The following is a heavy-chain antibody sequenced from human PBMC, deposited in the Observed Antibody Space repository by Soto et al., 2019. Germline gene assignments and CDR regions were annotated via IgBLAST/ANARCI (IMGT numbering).Heavy chain of an antibody. Sequence: PSETLSLTCAVYGGSFSGYYWSWIRQPPGKGLEWIGEINHSGSTNYNPSLKSRVTISVDTSKNQFSLKLSSVTAADTAVYYCARGRDVAYCGGDCYSRQNDYWGQRTLVTVSS. CDR3: ARGRDVAYCGGDCYSRQNDY. V-gene: IGHV4-34*01. D-gene: IGHD2-21*02. CDR1: GGSFSGYY. CDR2: INHSGST. J-gene: IGHJ4*02.